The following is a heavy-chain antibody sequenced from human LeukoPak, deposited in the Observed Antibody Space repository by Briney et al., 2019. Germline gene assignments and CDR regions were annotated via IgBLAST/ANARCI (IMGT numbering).Heavy chain of an antibody. Sequence: ASVKVSCKVSGYTLPELSMHWVRQAPGKGLEWMGGFDPETGEIFYAQKFQGRVTMTEDTSTDTAYMELGSLRFEDTAVYYCAALSLPNITIVGSGFYYWGQGNLVTVSS. V-gene: IGHV1-24*01. CDR3: AALSLPNITIVGSGFYY. J-gene: IGHJ4*02. CDR1: GYTLPELS. D-gene: IGHD3-10*01. CDR2: FDPETGEI.